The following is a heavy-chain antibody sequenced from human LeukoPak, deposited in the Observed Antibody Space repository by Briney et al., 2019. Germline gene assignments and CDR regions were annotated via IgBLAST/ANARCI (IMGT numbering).Heavy chain of an antibody. Sequence: GGSLRLSCAASGFMFSSYGMHWVRQAPGKGLEWVAFIRYDGSNKYSGDSVRGRFTISRDNSKNTLYLQMNSLRAKDTAVYYCAKLSPTDTSGDYWGQGTLVTVSS. CDR2: IRYDGSNK. CDR1: GFMFSSYG. CDR3: AKLSPTDTSGDY. D-gene: IGHD3-10*01. J-gene: IGHJ4*02. V-gene: IGHV3-30*02.